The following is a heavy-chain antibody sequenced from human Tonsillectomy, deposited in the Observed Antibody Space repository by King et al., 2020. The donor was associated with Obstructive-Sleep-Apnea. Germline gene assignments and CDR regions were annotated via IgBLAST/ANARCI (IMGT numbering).Heavy chain of an antibody. D-gene: IGHD5-24*01. CDR1: GFTFSNYA. J-gene: IGHJ4*02. CDR3: AREGRNGYNQLGGDYFDY. V-gene: IGHV3-33*01. CDR2: IWSDGSKK. Sequence: VQLVESGGGVVQPGRSLRLSCAASGFTFSNYAMHWVRQAPGKGLEWVAIIWSDGSKKFYEDSVKGRFTMSRDNSKNILYLQMNSLRAEDTAVYYCAREGRNGYNQLGGDYFDYWGQGTLVTVSS.